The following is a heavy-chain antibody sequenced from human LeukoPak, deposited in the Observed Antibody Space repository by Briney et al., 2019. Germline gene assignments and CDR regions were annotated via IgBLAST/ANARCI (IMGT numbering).Heavy chain of an antibody. V-gene: IGHV3-21*01. D-gene: IGHD6-19*01. J-gene: IGHJ4*02. CDR1: TFIFSSHR. CDR2: ISSSRRYI. CDR3: ASEETTNGGWTPNY. Sequence: PAGSRRLSCPAATFIFSSHRMNCVRQAPGKLLEWVSSISSSRRYIYYTDSVKGRLTIPRDNAKHSLYLHMNCLRAEDTAVYYCASEETTNGGWTPNYWGQGTLVTVSS.